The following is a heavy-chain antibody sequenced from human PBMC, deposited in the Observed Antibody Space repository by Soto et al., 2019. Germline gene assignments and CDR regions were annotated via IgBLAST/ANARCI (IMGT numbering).Heavy chain of an antibody. CDR3: ARHPPPSSTYYYDSSGYRENREEYFDY. CDR1: GGSISSSSYY. V-gene: IGHV4-39*01. Sequence: SETLSLTCTVSGGSISSSSYYWGWIRQPPGKGLEWIGSIYYSGSTYYNPSLKSRVTISVDTSKNQFSLRLSSVTAADTAVYYCARHPPPSSTYYYDSSGYRENREEYFDYWGQGTLVTVSS. J-gene: IGHJ4*02. CDR2: IYYSGST. D-gene: IGHD3-22*01.